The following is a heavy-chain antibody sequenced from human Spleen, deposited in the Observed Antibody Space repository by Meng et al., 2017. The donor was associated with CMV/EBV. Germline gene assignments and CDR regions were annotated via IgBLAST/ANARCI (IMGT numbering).Heavy chain of an antibody. CDR3: AKVDNGYCSSTSCYCDY. Sequence: GSLRLSCTVSGGSISRSNYYWGWIRQPPGRGLEWIGSIYYSGTTYYNPSLKSRVTMSVDTSKNQFSLKLSSVTAADTAVYYCAKVDNGYCSSTSCYCDYWGQGTLVTVSS. V-gene: IGHV4-39*07. D-gene: IGHD2-2*01. CDR2: IYYSGTT. J-gene: IGHJ4*02. CDR1: GGSISRSNYY.